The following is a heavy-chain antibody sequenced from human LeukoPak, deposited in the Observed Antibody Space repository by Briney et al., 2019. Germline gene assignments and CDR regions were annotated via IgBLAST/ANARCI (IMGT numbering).Heavy chain of an antibody. CDR2: ISGSGGST. D-gene: IGHD3-22*01. CDR1: GFTFSSYA. J-gene: IGHJ4*02. CDR3: SKKTLYYYDRSGYLDY. Sequence: GGSLRLSCAASGFTFSSYAMSWVRQAPGKGLEWVSAISGSGGSTYYADSVKGRFTITRDNSKNTLYLQMNSLRAEDTAVYYCSKKTLYYYDRSGYLDYWGQGTLVTVSS. V-gene: IGHV3-23*01.